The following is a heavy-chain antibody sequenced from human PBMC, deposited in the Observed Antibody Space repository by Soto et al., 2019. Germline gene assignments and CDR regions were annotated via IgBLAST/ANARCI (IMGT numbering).Heavy chain of an antibody. Sequence: QVQLVESGGGVVQPGRSLRLSCAASGFTFSSYGMHWVRQAPGKGLEWVAVISYDGSNKYYADSVKGRFTISRDNSKKQQYLQMNSLRAEDTAVYYCAKDRSRRVTPDDWGQGTLVTVSS. CDR2: ISYDGSNK. V-gene: IGHV3-30*18. CDR1: GFTFSSYG. J-gene: IGHJ4*02. D-gene: IGHD2-21*02. CDR3: AKDRSRRVTPDD.